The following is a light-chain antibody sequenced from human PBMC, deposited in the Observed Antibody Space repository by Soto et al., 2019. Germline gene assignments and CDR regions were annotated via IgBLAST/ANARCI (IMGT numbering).Light chain of an antibody. Sequence: DVVMTQTPLSLSVAPGEPASISCKSSHSLLHITGETFLFWYLQKTGQSPQLLIYEVSTRVSGVPERFSGSGSGTDFTLEISRVENDDVGIYYCMQSTQLTPTFGQGTRLEI. J-gene: IGKJ5*01. CDR1: HSLLHITGETF. CDR2: EVS. V-gene: IGKV2D-29*02. CDR3: MQSTQLTPT.